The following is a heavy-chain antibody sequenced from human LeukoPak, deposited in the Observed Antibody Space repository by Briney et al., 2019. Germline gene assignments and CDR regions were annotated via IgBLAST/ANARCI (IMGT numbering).Heavy chain of an antibody. Sequence: ASVKVSCKASGGTFSSYAISWVRQAPGQGLEWMGGIIPIFGTANYAQKFQGRVTITADESTSTAYMELSSLRSEDTAVYYCARAIVVVVAATRSLFDPWGQGTLVTVSS. J-gene: IGHJ5*02. V-gene: IGHV1-69*13. CDR3: ARAIVVVVAATRSLFDP. CDR2: IIPIFGTA. CDR1: GGTFSSYA. D-gene: IGHD2-15*01.